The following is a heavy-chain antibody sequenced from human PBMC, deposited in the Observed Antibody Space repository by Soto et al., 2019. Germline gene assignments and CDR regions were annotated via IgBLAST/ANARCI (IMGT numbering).Heavy chain of an antibody. Sequence: QVQLVESGGGVAQPGRSLRLSCAASGFTFSSYGMHWVRQAPGKGLEWVAVISYDGSNKYYADSVKGRFTISRDNSKNTLYLQMNSLRAEDTVVYYCAKAGYSGSYFDYWGQGTLVTVSS. CDR1: GFTFSSYG. V-gene: IGHV3-30*18. D-gene: IGHD5-12*01. CDR2: ISYDGSNK. CDR3: AKAGYSGSYFDY. J-gene: IGHJ4*02.